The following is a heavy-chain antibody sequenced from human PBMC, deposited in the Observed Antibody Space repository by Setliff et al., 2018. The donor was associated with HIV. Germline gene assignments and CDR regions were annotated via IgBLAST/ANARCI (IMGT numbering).Heavy chain of an antibody. D-gene: IGHD6-19*01. J-gene: IGHJ4*02. Sequence: GGSLRLSCAASGLTFSSYAMHWVRQAPRKGLEWVSYISSTSSTIYYADSVKGRFTISRDNAKNSLFLRMNSLRVEDTAVYYCAREGSGWDPGYWGQGSLVTVSS. V-gene: IGHV3-48*01. CDR2: ISSTSSTI. CDR3: AREGSGWDPGY. CDR1: GLTFSSYA.